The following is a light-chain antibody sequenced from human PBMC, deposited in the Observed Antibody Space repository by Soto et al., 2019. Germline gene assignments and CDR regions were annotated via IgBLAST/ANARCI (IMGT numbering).Light chain of an antibody. CDR3: QQYNNWPRT. V-gene: IGKV3-15*01. CDR1: QSVSSN. J-gene: IGKJ2*01. Sequence: EIVMTQSPATLSVSPGERATVSCRASQSVSSNLAWYQQKPGQAPRLLIYGASTRATGITARFSGSGSGTEFTLTLGSLPSEDFAVYYCQQYNNWPRTFGQGTKLEIK. CDR2: GAS.